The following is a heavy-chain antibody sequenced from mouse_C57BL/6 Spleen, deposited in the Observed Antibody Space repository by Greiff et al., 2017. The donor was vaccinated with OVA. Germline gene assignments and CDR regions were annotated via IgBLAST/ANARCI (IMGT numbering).Heavy chain of an antibody. CDR1: GYTFTDYD. V-gene: IGHV1-26*01. CDR2: INRNKGGT. Sequence: VQLQQSGPELVKPGASVKISCKASGYTFTDYDMNWVQQSHGKSLEWMGDINRNKGGTSYTKKFKGKATLTVDKSSSTAYMELRSLTSEDSAVYYCASDDYDVNDWGKGTTLTVSS. CDR3: ASDDYDVND. J-gene: IGHJ2*01. D-gene: IGHD2-4*01.